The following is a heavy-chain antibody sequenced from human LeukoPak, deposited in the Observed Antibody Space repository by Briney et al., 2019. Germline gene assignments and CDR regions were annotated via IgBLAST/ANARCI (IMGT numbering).Heavy chain of an antibody. J-gene: IGHJ4*02. CDR2: ISGRGGST. CDR3: AKDEGRYCSGGSCYSGLLDY. V-gene: IGHV3-23*01. CDR1: RFTFTRYA. D-gene: IGHD2-15*01. Sequence: PGGSLRLSCADSRFTFTRYALSSVRQALGKGLECVSGISGRGGSTYYADTVKMLFTISRENFKGTLYLQMNGLRAEDTAVYYCAKDEGRYCSGGSCYSGLLDYWGQGTLVTVSS.